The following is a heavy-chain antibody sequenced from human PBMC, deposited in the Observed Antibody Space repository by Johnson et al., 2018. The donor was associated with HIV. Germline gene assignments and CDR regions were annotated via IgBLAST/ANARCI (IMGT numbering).Heavy chain of an antibody. CDR2: IYYDGTNK. D-gene: IGHD6-13*01. V-gene: IGHV3-30*03. CDR1: GFTFSGYA. J-gene: IGHJ3*02. Sequence: VESGGGVVQPGRSLRLSCAASGFTFSGYAMHWVRQAPGKGLEWVAVIYYDGTNKHYADSVKGRFTISRDNSKNTLFLQMNSLRAEDTALYYCAAIGGIGSSWSAAFDIWGQGTMVTVSS. CDR3: AAIGGIGSSWSAAFDI.